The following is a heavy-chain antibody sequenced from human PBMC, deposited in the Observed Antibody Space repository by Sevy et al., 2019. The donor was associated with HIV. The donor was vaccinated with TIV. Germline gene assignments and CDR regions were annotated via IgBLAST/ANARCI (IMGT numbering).Heavy chain of an antibody. D-gene: IGHD6-13*01. V-gene: IGHV1-69*13. CDR2: IIPMFETA. J-gene: IGHJ4*02. Sequence: ASVKVSCKASGRTFRNYALSWVRQVPGQGLEWMGGIIPMFETANYVQKFQGRVTITADESTNTAYMELSSLRSEDTAIYYCARSISWYASFDSWGQGTLVTVSS. CDR1: GRTFRNYA. CDR3: ARSISWYASFDS.